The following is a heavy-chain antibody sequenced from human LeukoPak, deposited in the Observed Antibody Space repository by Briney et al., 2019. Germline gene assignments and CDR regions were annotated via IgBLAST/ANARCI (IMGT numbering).Heavy chain of an antibody. D-gene: IGHD3-22*01. Sequence: SETLSLTCTVSGGSISSSDYYWGWIRQPPGKGLEWIGYIYHSGSTYYNPSLKSRVTISVDRSKNQFSLKLSSVTAADTAAYYCARADYYDSSGYLQAFDIWGQGTMVTVSS. CDR3: ARADYYDSSGYLQAFDI. CDR1: GGSISSSDYY. J-gene: IGHJ3*02. CDR2: IYHSGST. V-gene: IGHV4-30-4*08.